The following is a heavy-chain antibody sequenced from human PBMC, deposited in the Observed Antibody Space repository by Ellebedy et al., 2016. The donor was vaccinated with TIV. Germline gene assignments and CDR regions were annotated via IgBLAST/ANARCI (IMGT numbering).Heavy chain of an antibody. V-gene: IGHV3-9*01. CDR2: ISWNSGSI. J-gene: IGHJ5*02. Sequence: SLKISXAASGFTFDDYAMHWVRQAPGKGLEWVSGISWNSGSIGYADSVKGRFTISRDNAKNSLYLQMNSLRAEDTAVYYCAKLYGDYATNWFDPWGQGTLVTVSS. CDR3: AKLYGDYATNWFDP. CDR1: GFTFDDYA. D-gene: IGHD4-17*01.